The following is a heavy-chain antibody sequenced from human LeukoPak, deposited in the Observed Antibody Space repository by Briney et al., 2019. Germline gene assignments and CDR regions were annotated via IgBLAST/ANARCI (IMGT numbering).Heavy chain of an antibody. CDR1: GGSISSGGYY. J-gene: IGHJ6*02. CDR3: ARDLGSSWDPYYYYYGMDV. Sequence: SQTLSLTCTVSGGSISSGGYYWSWIRQPPGKGLEWIGYIYHSGSTYYNPSLKSRVTISVDRSKNQFSLQLNSVTPEDTAVYYCARDLGSSWDPYYYYYGMDVWGQGTTVTVSS. D-gene: IGHD6-13*01. CDR2: IYHSGST. V-gene: IGHV4-30-2*01.